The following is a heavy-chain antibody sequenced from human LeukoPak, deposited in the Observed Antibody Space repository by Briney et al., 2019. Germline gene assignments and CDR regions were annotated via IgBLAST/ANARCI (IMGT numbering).Heavy chain of an antibody. Sequence: PGGSLRLSCAASGFTFYDYAMHWVRQAPGKGLEWVSGISWTSGSIGYADSVKGRFTISRDNAKNSLYLQMNSLRAEDTALYYCAKDASGYDWAYFDYWGQGTLVTVSS. CDR2: ISWTSGSI. CDR3: AKDASGYDWAYFDY. D-gene: IGHD5-12*01. CDR1: GFTFYDYA. V-gene: IGHV3-9*01. J-gene: IGHJ4*02.